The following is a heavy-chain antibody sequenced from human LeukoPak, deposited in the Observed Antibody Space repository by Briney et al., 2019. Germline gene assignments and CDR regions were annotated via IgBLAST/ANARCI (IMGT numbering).Heavy chain of an antibody. D-gene: IGHD3-10*01. CDR1: GFTFSSYA. J-gene: IGHJ4*02. V-gene: IGHV3-23*01. Sequence: GGSLRPSCAASGFTFSSYAMSWVRQAPGKGLEWVSTISGSTGDIYYADSVKGRFTISRDNSKNTLYLQTNSLRAEDTAVYYCAKVNGRFRELLWVYYFDYWGQGTLVTVSS. CDR2: ISGSTGDI. CDR3: AKVNGRFRELLWVYYFDY.